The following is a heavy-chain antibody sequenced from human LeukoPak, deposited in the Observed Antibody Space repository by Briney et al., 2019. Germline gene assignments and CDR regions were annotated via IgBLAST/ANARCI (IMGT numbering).Heavy chain of an antibody. D-gene: IGHD1-7*01. CDR2: IDYSGGDT. CDR3: ARAHNWKYGTFDY. CDR1: GFTLSSYE. J-gene: IGHJ4*02. V-gene: IGHV3-21*01. Sequence: GGSLRLSCTASGFTLSSYEMSWIRQAPGKGLEWVSSIDYSGGDTHYADSVKGRFTISRDNAKNSLYLQMNSLRVEDTAVYYCARAHNWKYGTFDYWGQGTLVTVSS.